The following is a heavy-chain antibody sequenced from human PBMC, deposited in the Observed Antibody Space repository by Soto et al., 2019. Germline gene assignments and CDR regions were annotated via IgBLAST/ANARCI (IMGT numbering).Heavy chain of an antibody. CDR3: AKDSPFSGTGRLAFDY. J-gene: IGHJ4*02. D-gene: IGHD3-10*01. CDR2: TGGSGVAT. V-gene: IGHV3-23*01. CDR1: GCTFSGYA. Sequence: SLRLSCAASGCTFSGYAMTWVRQAPGKGLEWVSSTGGSGVATYYADSVTGRFTISRDNSKNTLYLQMDSLRAEDTAVYYCAKDSPFSGTGRLAFDYWGQGTLVTVSS.